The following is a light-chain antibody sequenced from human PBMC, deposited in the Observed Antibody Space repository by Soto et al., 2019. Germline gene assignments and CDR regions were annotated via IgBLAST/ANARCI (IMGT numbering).Light chain of an antibody. Sequence: DIQMTQSPSTLSAFVGDRVTITCRASQSISSWLAWYQQKPGKAPKLLIYDASSLESEVPSRFSGSGSGTEFTLTISSLQPDDFATYYCQQYNSYSGTFGQGTKVDIK. CDR2: DAS. CDR3: QQYNSYSGT. J-gene: IGKJ1*01. CDR1: QSISSW. V-gene: IGKV1-5*01.